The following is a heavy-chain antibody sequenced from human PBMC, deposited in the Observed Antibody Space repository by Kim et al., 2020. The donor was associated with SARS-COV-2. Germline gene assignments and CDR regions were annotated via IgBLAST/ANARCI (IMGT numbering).Heavy chain of an antibody. CDR2: IWYDGSNK. CDR1: GFTFSSYG. D-gene: IGHD2-2*01. Sequence: GGSLRLSCAASGFTFSSYGMHWVRQAPGKGLEWVAVIWYDGSNKYYADSVKGRFTISRDNSKNTLYLQMNSLRAEDTAVYYCARDWTVRTTTKNYQLPHRYGMDVWGQGTTVTVSS. J-gene: IGHJ6*02. V-gene: IGHV3-33*01. CDR3: ARDWTVRTTTKNYQLPHRYGMDV.